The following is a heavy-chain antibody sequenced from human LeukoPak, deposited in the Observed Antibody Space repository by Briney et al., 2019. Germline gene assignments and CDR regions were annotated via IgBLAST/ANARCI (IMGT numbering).Heavy chain of an antibody. CDR3: ARAGCSSTSCYAGEQWLDLFNY. V-gene: IGHV3-33*01. CDR1: GFTFRSYG. D-gene: IGHD2-2*01. J-gene: IGHJ4*02. CDR2: IWYDGSNK. Sequence: GGSLRLSCAASGFTFRSYGTHWVRQAPGKGLEWVAVIWYDGSNKYYADSVKGRFTISRDNSKNTLYLQMNSLRAEDTAVYYCARAGCSSTSCYAGEQWLDLFNYWGQGTLVTVSS.